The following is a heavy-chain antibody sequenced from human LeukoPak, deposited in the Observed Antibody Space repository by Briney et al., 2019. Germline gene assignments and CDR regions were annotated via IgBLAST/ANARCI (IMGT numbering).Heavy chain of an antibody. CDR2: FDPENGET. D-gene: IGHD3-9*01. CDR3: TTSYFDILTGYRPLAY. Sequence: ASVKVSCKVSRYTLTKLSMHWVRQAPGKGLEWMGGFDPENGETVYAQKFQGRVSMTEDTSTDTAYMELSSLRSEDTAMYYCTTSYFDILTGYRPLAYWGQGTLVTVSS. CDR1: RYTLTKLS. V-gene: IGHV1-24*01. J-gene: IGHJ4*02.